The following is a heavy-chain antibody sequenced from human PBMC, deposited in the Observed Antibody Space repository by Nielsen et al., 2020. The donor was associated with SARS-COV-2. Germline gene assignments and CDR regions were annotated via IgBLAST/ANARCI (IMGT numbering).Heavy chain of an antibody. J-gene: IGHJ4*02. D-gene: IGHD3-3*01. CDR3: VRDSSIVIWSGYPVD. V-gene: IGHV3-7*01. CDR2: IKEDGSEK. CDR1: GFTFSTSS. Sequence: GESLKISCAASGFTFSTSSMTWVRQAPGKGLEWVANIKEDGSEKYYGDSVKGRFTISRDNAKNSLYLHMNSLRVEDTAVYYCVRDSSIVIWSGYPVDWGQGTLVTVSS.